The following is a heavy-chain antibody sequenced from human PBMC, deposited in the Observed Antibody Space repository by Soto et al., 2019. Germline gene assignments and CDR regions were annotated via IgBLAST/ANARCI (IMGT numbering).Heavy chain of an antibody. Sequence: GGSLRLSCAASGFTVSSNYMSWVRQAPGKGLEWVSVIYSGGSTYYADSVKGRFTISRHNSKNTLYLQMNSLRAEDTAVYYCARAGNLGYCSGGSCHRGYMDVWGKGTTVTVSS. V-gene: IGHV3-53*04. D-gene: IGHD2-15*01. J-gene: IGHJ6*03. CDR1: GFTVSSNY. CDR3: ARAGNLGYCSGGSCHRGYMDV. CDR2: IYSGGST.